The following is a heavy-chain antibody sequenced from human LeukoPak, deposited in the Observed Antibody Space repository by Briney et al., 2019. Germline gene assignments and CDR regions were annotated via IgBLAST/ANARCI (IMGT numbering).Heavy chain of an antibody. CDR1: GFTFSYYA. V-gene: IGHV3-30-3*01. D-gene: IGHD6-6*01. CDR2: ISYDGNKD. Sequence: PGGSLRLSCAASGFTFSYYAIHWVRQAPGKGLEWVAVISYDGNKDYYADSVKGRFTISRDNSKNTVYLQMNSLKSEDTGVYYCARPKFPYSTLSESAYWGQGTLVTVSS. J-gene: IGHJ4*02. CDR3: ARPKFPYSTLSESAY.